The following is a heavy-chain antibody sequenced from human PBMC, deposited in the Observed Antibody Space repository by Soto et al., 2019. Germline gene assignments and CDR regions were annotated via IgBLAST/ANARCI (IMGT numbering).Heavy chain of an antibody. V-gene: IGHV4-30-4*01. CDR3: AWYPSGYYIRSEFDP. CDR2: IYYSGST. J-gene: IGHJ5*02. D-gene: IGHD3-3*01. CDR1: GASVSSGDYY. Sequence: QVQLQESGPGLVKPSQTLSLTCTVSGASVSSGDYYWSWIRQPPGKGLEWIGYIYYSGSTYYNPSLKSRVTISVDTSKNQFSLKLSSVTAADTGVYYCAWYPSGYYIRSEFDPWGKGTLVTVSS.